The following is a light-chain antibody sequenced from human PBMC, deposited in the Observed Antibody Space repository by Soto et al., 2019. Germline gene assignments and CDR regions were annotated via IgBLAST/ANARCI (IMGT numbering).Light chain of an antibody. V-gene: IGKV1-5*03. CDR1: QSVSTW. J-gene: IGKJ1*01. CDR3: QQDNFHSPWT. CDR2: KAS. Sequence: DIQMTQSPSTLSASVGDRVTITCRASQSVSTWLAWYQQKPGKAPHLLIFKASTLESGVPSRFSGSGSGTEFTLTITSPQPDDFATYYCQQDNFHSPWTFGQGTKVEIK.